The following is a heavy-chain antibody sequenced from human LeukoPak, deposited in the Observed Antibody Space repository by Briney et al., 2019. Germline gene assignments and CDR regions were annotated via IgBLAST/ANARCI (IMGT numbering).Heavy chain of an antibody. CDR1: GFSLSTSGVG. CDR3: AHMGGDLGWELLQYFDY. V-gene: IGHV2-5*02. Sequence: SGPTLVNPTQTLTLTCTFSGFSLSTSGVGVGWIRQPPGKALEWLALIYWDDDKRYSPSLKSRLTITKDTSKNQVVLTMTNMDPVDTATYYCAHMGGDLGWELLQYFDYWGQGTLVTVSS. D-gene: IGHD1-26*01. J-gene: IGHJ4*02. CDR2: IYWDDDK.